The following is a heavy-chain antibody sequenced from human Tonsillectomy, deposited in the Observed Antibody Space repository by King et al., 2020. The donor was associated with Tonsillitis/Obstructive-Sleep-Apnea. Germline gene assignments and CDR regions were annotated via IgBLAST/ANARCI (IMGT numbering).Heavy chain of an antibody. CDR3: AREHSSSLDY. Sequence: VQLPQWGAGLLKPSETLSLTCVVYGGSFSGYYWSWIRQPPGKGLEWIGEIDHIGSTNYNPSLKSRVTISVDTSKNQFSLSLSSVTAADTAVYHCAREHSSSLDYWGQGTLVTDSS. J-gene: IGHJ4*02. V-gene: IGHV4-34*01. CDR1: GGSFSGYY. D-gene: IGHD6-13*01. CDR2: IDHIGST.